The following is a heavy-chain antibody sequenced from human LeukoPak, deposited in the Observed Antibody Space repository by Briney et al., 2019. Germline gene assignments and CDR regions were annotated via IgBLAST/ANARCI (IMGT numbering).Heavy chain of an antibody. D-gene: IGHD6-13*01. V-gene: IGHV4-39*07. Sequence: PSETLSLTCTVSGGSISSSSYYWGWIRQPPGKGLEWIGSIYYSGSTYYNPSLKSRVTISVDTSKNQFSLKLSSVTAADTAVYYCARDVVAAAGKGFDPWGQGTLVTVSS. CDR1: GGSISSSSYY. CDR2: IYYSGST. J-gene: IGHJ5*02. CDR3: ARDVVAAAGKGFDP.